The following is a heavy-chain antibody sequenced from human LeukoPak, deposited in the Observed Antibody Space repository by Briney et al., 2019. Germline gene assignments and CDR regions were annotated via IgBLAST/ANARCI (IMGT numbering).Heavy chain of an antibody. CDR1: GGTFSSYA. V-gene: IGHV1-69*05. J-gene: IGHJ6*03. D-gene: IGHD2-2*01. CDR3: ARDPLVVPVTEASYYYMDV. Sequence: SVKVSCKASGGTFSSYAISWVRQAPGQGLEWMGRIIPMFGTVNYAQKFQGRVTITTDESTSTAYMELSSLRSEDTAVYSCARDPLVVPVTEASYYYMDVWGKGTTVTVSS. CDR2: IIPMFGTV.